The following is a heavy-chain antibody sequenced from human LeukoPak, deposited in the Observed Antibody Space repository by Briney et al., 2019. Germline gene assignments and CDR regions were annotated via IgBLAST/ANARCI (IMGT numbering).Heavy chain of an antibody. D-gene: IGHD6-13*01. CDR3: VGGPSSSWFDY. CDR1: GFTFSNYA. V-gene: IGHV3-23*01. Sequence: PGGSLRLSCAASGFTFSNYAMSWVRQAAGKGLEWVSAISGSGGSTDYADSVKGRFTISRDNSKNTLYLQMNSLRTEDTAVYYCVGGPSSSWFDYWGQGTLVSVSS. J-gene: IGHJ4*02. CDR2: ISGSGGST.